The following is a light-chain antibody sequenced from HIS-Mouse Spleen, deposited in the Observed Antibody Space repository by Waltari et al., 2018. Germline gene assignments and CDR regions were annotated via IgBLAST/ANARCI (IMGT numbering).Light chain of an antibody. V-gene: IGLV2-14*01. J-gene: IGLJ2*01. CDR1: SSDVGGYNY. CDR3: SSYTSSSTLVV. CDR2: EVS. Sequence: QSALTQPASVSGAPGQSITLPCTGTSSDVGGYNYVPRYQQHPGKAPKLMIYEVSNRPSGVSNRFSGSKSGNTASLTISGLQAEDEADYYCSSYTSSSTLVVFGGGTKLTVL.